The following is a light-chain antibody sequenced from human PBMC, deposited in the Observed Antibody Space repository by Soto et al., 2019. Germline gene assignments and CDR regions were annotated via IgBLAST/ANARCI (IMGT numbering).Light chain of an antibody. CDR2: DVS. CDR3: TSYTTSSTYV. CDR1: SSDVDAYNF. V-gene: IGLV2-14*03. Sequence: QSALTQPASVYGSPGQSIAISCTGTSSDVDAYNFVSWYQHHPGKAPKLMIFDVSNRPSGVSNRFSGSKSGNTASLTISGLQAEDEADYYCTSYTTSSTYVFGTGTKVTV. J-gene: IGLJ1*01.